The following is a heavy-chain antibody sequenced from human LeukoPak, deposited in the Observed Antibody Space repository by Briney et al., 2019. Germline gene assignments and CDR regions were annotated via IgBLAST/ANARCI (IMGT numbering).Heavy chain of an antibody. Sequence: ASVKVSCKASGYTFTSYDINWVRQATGQGVEGMGWMNPNSGNTGYAQKFQGRVTMTRNTSISTAYMELSSLRSEDTAVYYCARWYYDFWSGYYDYDYYGLDVWGQGTTVTVSS. J-gene: IGHJ6*02. D-gene: IGHD3-3*01. CDR1: GYTFTSYD. V-gene: IGHV1-8*01. CDR3: ARWYYDFWSGYYDYDYYGLDV. CDR2: MNPNSGNT.